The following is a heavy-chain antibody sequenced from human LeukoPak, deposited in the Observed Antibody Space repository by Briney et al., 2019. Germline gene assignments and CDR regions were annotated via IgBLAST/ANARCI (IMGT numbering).Heavy chain of an antibody. CDR2: IYYSGST. J-gene: IGHJ4*02. D-gene: IGHD2-15*01. CDR1: GGSISSGGYY. V-gene: IGHV4-31*03. CDR3: ASLYCSGGSCYPRY. Sequence: SQTLSLTCTVSGGSISSGGYYWSWIRQHPGKGLEWIGYIYYSGSTYYNPSLKSRVTISVDTSKNQFSLKLSSVTAADTAVYYCASLYCSGGSCYPRYWGQGALVAVSS.